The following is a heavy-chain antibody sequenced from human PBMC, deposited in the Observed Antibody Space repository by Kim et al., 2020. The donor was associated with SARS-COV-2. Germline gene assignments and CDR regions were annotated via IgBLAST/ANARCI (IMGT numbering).Heavy chain of an antibody. D-gene: IGHD1-1*01. V-gene: IGHV1-3*01. Sequence: TKYSQKCQGRVTITRDTSASTACMELSSLRAEDTAVYYCARSVGTTWFDPWGQGTLVTVSS. J-gene: IGHJ5*02. CDR2: T. CDR3: ARSVGTTWFDP.